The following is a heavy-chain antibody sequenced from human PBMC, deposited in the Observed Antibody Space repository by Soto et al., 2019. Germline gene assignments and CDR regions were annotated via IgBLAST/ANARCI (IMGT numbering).Heavy chain of an antibody. D-gene: IGHD2-21*01. Sequence: QVQLQESGPGLVKPSQTLSLTCTVSGGSISSGDYYWSWIRQPPGKGLEWIGYIYYSGSTYYNPHLKSRXXIXVXPSKNQFSLKLSSVTAADTAVYYCARDVLWSRAFDIWGQGTMVTVSS. V-gene: IGHV4-30-4*01. J-gene: IGHJ3*02. CDR3: ARDVLWSRAFDI. CDR1: GGSISSGDYY. CDR2: IYYSGST.